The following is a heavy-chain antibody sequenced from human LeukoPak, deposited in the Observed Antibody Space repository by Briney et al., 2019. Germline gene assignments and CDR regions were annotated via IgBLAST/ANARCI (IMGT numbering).Heavy chain of an antibody. D-gene: IGHD3-10*01. CDR1: GGSLSSYY. J-gene: IGHJ6*03. CDR3: ARDRVFSRPPYYYYYYYMDV. Sequence: PSETLSLTCTVSGGSLSSYYWSWIRQPPGKGLEWIGYIYYSGSTNYNPSPKSRVTTSVDTSKNQFSLKLSSVTAADTAVYYCARDRVFSRPPYYYYYYYMDVWGKGTTVTVSS. V-gene: IGHV4-59*01. CDR2: IYYSGST.